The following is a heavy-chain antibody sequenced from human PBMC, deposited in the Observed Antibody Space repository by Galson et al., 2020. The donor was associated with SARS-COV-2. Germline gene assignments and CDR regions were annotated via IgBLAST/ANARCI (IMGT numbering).Heavy chain of an antibody. D-gene: IGHD3-22*01. J-gene: IGHJ6*02. CDR3: ARDLDSSGYWGHYGMDV. CDR2: ISSSSSTI. CDR1: FSSYS. Sequence: FSSYSMNWVRQAPGKGLEWVSYISSSSSTIYYADSVKGRFTISRDNAKNSLYLQMNSLRAEDTAVYYCARDLDSSGYWGHYGMDVWGQGTTVTVSS. V-gene: IGHV3-48*04.